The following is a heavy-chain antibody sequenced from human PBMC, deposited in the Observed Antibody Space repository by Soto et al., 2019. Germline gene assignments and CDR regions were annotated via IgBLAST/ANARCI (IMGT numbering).Heavy chain of an antibody. CDR3: ARGRIAVAGTAGVVDY. J-gene: IGHJ4*02. Sequence: VKVSCKASGGTFSSYAISWVRQAPGQGLEWMGGIIPIFGTANYAQKFQGRVTITADESTSTAYMELSSLRSEDTAVYYCARGRIAVAGTAGVVDYWGQGTLVTVSS. CDR2: IIPIFGTA. D-gene: IGHD6-19*01. CDR1: GGTFSSYA. V-gene: IGHV1-69*13.